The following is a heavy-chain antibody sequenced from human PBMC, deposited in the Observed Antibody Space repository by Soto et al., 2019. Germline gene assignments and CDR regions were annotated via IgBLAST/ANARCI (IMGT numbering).Heavy chain of an antibody. CDR1: GYTFTNYA. D-gene: IGHD4-4*01. CDR2: INAGNSNT. V-gene: IGHV1-3*01. CDR3: ARDRPHSWLDP. J-gene: IGHJ5*02. Sequence: ASVKVSCKASGYTFTNYAMHWVRQAPGQRLEWMGWINAGNSNTKYSQRFQGRVTITRDTSASTAYMELSSLRSEDTAVYYCARDRPHSWLDPWGQGTLVTVSS.